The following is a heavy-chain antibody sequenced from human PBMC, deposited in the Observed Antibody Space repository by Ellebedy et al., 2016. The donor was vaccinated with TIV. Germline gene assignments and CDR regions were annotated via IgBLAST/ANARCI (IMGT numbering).Heavy chain of an antibody. CDR3: ARGTWTRGS. CDR1: GFTFRDYA. D-gene: IGHD3/OR15-3a*01. V-gene: IGHV3-7*03. CDR2: IKKDGSEK. Sequence: PGGSLRLSCAASGFTFRDYAMSWVRQAPGKGLEWVANIKKDGSEKYYVDSVKGRFTISRDNAKNSLYLPMNSLRAEDTAVYYCARGTWTRGSWGQGTLVTVSS. J-gene: IGHJ5*02.